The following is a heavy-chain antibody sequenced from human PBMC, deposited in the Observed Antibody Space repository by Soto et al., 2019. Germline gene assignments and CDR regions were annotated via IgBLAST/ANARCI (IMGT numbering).Heavy chain of an antibody. V-gene: IGHV2-5*02. CDR1: GVSLTTSGVG. J-gene: IGHJ4*02. CDR2: IYWDDDK. CDR3: XHRQXTXVVGAPFDL. Sequence: QITLRESGPTLVQPTQTLTXTCTLXGVSLTTSGVGVGWIRQPPGKALEWLALIYWDDDKRFSPSLKSRLAITRDTSKNQVVMTMTDMAPVDTAIYYXXHRQXTXVVGAPFDLWGQGSQVTVSS.